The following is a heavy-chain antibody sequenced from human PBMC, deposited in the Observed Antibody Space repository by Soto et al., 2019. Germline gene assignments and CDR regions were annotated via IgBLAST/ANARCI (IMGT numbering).Heavy chain of an antibody. D-gene: IGHD1-26*01. CDR1: GFTFSSYG. CDR3: AKDSGSYLGY. V-gene: IGHV3-30*18. CDR2: ISYDGSNK. Sequence: PGGSLRLSCAASGFTFSSYGMHWVRQAPGKGLERVAVISYDGSNKYYADSVKGRFTISRDNSKNTLYLQMNSLRAEDTAVYYCAKDSGSYLGYWGQGTLVTVSS. J-gene: IGHJ4*02.